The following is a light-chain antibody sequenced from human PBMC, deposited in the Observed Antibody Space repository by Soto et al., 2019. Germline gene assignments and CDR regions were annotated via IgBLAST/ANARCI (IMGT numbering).Light chain of an antibody. J-gene: IGKJ2*01. CDR2: DVS. Sequence: DIQMTQSPSTLSASVGDGVIITCRASQTVERWMAWYQQKPGKAPKLLISDVSTLERGVPSRFSGSGSATEFTLTISGLQPDDFATYYCQQYKDYVYTFGQGTKVDI. CDR1: QTVERW. V-gene: IGKV1-5*01. CDR3: QQYKDYVYT.